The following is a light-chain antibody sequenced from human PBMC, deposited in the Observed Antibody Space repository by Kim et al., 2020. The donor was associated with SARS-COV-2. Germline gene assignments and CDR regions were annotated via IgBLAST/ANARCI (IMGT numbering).Light chain of an antibody. CDR1: SSDVGSNNR. CDR3: SSYTSSSTLI. J-gene: IGLJ2*01. CDR2: EVS. Sequence: QSALTQPPSVSGSPGQSVTISCTGTSSDVGSNNRVSWYQQPPGTAPKLMIYEVSNRPSGVPDRFSGSKSDNTASLTISGLQAEDEADYYCSSYTSSSTLIFGGGTKLTVL. V-gene: IGLV2-18*02.